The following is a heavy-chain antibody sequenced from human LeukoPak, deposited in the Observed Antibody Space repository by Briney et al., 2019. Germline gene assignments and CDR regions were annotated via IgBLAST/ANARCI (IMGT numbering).Heavy chain of an antibody. CDR2: ISGSGGST. CDR3: AKPAAAGPINENFQH. CDR1: GFTFSSYA. Sequence: SGGSLRLSCAASGFTFSSYALSWVRQAPGKGLEWVSGISGSGGSTYYADSVKGRFTISRDNSKNTLYLQMYRLRVEDTGVYYFAKPAAAGPINENFQHWGQGTLVTVSS. J-gene: IGHJ1*01. V-gene: IGHV3-23*01. D-gene: IGHD6-13*01.